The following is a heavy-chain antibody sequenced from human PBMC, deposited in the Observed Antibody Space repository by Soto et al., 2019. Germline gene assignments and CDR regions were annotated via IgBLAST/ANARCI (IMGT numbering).Heavy chain of an antibody. CDR2: IHNNGVV. CDR1: GTYISEFS. D-gene: IGHD1-7*01. J-gene: IGHJ1*01. Sequence: QVQQQESGPGLVKPSDTLSLICSVSGTYISEFSWSWIRQPAGTGLEWIGGIHNNGVVHYSPSFRGRATMSIDPSSNHFFLNLQSATAADTAVYYCARESGENWTYEAHWGQGTLVTVSS. CDR3: ARESGENWTYEAH. V-gene: IGHV4-4*07.